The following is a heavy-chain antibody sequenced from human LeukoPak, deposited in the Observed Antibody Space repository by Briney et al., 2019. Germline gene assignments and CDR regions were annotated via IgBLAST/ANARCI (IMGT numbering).Heavy chain of an antibody. J-gene: IGHJ4*02. D-gene: IGHD5-18*01. V-gene: IGHV1-46*01. CDR2: INPSGGST. CDR1: GYTFTGYY. Sequence: VASVKVSCKASGYTFTGYYMHWVRQAPGQGLEWMGIINPSGGSTSYAQKFQGRVTMTTDTSTSTAYMELRSLRSDDTAVFYCARENSGYSYGYDYWGQGTPVTVSS. CDR3: ARENSGYSYGYDY.